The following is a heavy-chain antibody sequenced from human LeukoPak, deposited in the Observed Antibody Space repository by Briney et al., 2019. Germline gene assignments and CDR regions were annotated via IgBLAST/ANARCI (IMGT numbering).Heavy chain of an antibody. CDR3: ARSTVPYGDYPTRPTPFDY. D-gene: IGHD4-17*01. CDR2: IYHSGST. J-gene: IGHJ4*02. V-gene: IGHV4-30-2*01. CDR1: GGSISSGGYS. Sequence: PSETLSLTCAVSGGSISSGGYSWSWIRQPPGKGLEWIGYIYHSGSTYYNPSLKSRVTIPVDRSKNQFSLKLSSVTAADTAAYYCARSTVPYGDYPTRPTPFDYWGQGTLVTVSS.